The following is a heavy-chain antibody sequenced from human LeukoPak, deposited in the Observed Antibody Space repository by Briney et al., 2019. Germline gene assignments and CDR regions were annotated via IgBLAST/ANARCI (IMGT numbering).Heavy chain of an antibody. Sequence: SETLSLTCTVSGASISRHYWSWIRQPPGKGLEWIGYVYHDGTTNYNPSLKSQVAISIDTSRNQLSLKSGSMTAAATPVNYCARGSTRADDYWGQGILVTVSS. CDR2: VYHDGTT. D-gene: IGHD2/OR15-2a*01. CDR3: ARGSTRADDY. CDR1: GASISRHY. J-gene: IGHJ4*02. V-gene: IGHV4-59*11.